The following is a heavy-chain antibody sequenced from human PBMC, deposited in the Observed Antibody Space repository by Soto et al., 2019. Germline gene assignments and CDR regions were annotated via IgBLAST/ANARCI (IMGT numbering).Heavy chain of an antibody. CDR3: ARARGYDSSGYYYVGWFDP. D-gene: IGHD3-22*01. CDR1: GGTFSSYA. Sequence: QVQLVQSGAEVKKPGSSVKVSCKASGGTFSSYAISWVRQAPGQGLEWMGGIIPIFGTANYAQKFRGRVTITADESTSTAYMELSSLRSEDTAVYYCARARGYDSSGYYYVGWFDPWGQGTLVTVSS. CDR2: IIPIFGTA. V-gene: IGHV1-69*01. J-gene: IGHJ5*02.